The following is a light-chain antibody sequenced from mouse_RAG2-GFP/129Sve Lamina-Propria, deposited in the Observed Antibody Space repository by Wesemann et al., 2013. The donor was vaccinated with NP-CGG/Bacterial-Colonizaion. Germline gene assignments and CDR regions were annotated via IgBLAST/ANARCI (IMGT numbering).Light chain of an antibody. Sequence: DIVMTQSQKFMSTTVGDRVSITCKASQNVGTAVGWYQQKPGQSPKLLIYWASTRHTGVPDRFTGSGSGTDFTLTISNVQSEDLADYFCQQYSSYPYMYTFGGGTKLEIK. CDR2: WAS. CDR3: QQYSSYPYMYT. J-gene: IGKJ2*01. V-gene: IGKV6-23*01. CDR1: QNVGTA.